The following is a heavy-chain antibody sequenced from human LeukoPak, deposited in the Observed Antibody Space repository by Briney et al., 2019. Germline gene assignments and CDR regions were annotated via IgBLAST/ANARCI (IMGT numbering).Heavy chain of an antibody. CDR2: ISSSSSYI. D-gene: IGHD3-9*01. CDR3: ARDRLTGYYRYYYYGMDV. CDR1: GFTFSGYS. Sequence: PGGSLRLSCAASGFTFSGYSMNWVRQAPGKGLEWVSSISSSSSYIYYADSVKGRFTISRDNAKNSLYLQMNSLRAEDTAVYYCARDRLTGYYRYYYYGMDVWGQGTTVTVSS. J-gene: IGHJ6*02. V-gene: IGHV3-21*01.